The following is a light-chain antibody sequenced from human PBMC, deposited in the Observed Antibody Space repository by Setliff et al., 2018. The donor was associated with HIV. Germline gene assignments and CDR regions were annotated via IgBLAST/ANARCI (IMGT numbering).Light chain of an antibody. V-gene: IGLV1-40*01. Sequence: QSVLTQPPSVSGAPGQRVTISCTGSSSNIGAGYDVHWYKQLPGTAPKLLIYGNSNRPSGVPDRFSGSKSGTSASLAITGLQAEDEADYYCQSYDSSLSAFVVFGGGTK. CDR3: QSYDSSLSAFVV. J-gene: IGLJ2*01. CDR2: GNS. CDR1: SSNIGAGYD.